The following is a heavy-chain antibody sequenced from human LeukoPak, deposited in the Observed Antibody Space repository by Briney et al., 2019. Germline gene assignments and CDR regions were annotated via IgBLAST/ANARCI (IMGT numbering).Heavy chain of an antibody. J-gene: IGHJ4*02. D-gene: IGHD4-23*01. CDR1: GGSISSGDYY. Sequence: SETLSLTCTVSGGSISSGDYYWSWIRQPPGKGLEWIGYIYYSGSTYYNPSLKSRVTISVDTSKNQFSLKLSSVTAADTAVYYCARSTTVVTGGVGYFDYWGQGTLVTVSS. CDR2: IYYSGST. CDR3: ARSTTVVTGGVGYFDY. V-gene: IGHV4-30-4*08.